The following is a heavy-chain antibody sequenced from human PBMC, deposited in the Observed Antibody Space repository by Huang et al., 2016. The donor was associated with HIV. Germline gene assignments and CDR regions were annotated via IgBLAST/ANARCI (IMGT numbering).Heavy chain of an antibody. V-gene: IGHV1-18*01. CDR2: VSTYNGHT. CDR3: ARFRGPQVTLNWLDP. D-gene: IGHD3-10*01. J-gene: IGHJ5*02. CDR1: GYTFFTYS. Sequence: QVQLVQSGPEMKKPGASVNVSCKASGYTFFTYSISWVRQAPGPGLEWMGGVSTYNGHTNYAQKFQGRLTLTTDVATSSAYMELKNLRSDDTAVYYCARFRGPQVTLNWLDPWGQGTLVTVSS.